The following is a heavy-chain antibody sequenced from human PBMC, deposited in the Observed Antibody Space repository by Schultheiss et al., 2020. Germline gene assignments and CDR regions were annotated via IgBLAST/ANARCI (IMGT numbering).Heavy chain of an antibody. CDR1: GFTFSSYS. J-gene: IGHJ6*03. D-gene: IGHD3-3*01. Sequence: GGSLRLSCAASGFTFSSYSMNWVRQAPGKGLEWVSSISSSSSYIYYADSVKGRFTISRDNAKNSLYLQMNSLRAEDTAVYYCAKTTGRITIFGVVLPHYYYYMDVWGKGTTVTVSS. CDR3: AKTTGRITIFGVVLPHYYYYMDV. CDR2: ISSSSSYI. V-gene: IGHV3-21*04.